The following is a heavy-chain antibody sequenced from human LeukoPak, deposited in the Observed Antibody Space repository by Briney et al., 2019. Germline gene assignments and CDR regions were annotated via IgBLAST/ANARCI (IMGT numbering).Heavy chain of an antibody. CDR2: INHSGSS. Sequence: SETLSLTCGVFGGSFSGYYWNWIRQPPGKGLEWIGEINHSGSSNYNPSLKSRVTISVDTSKNQFSLKLSSVTAADTAVYYCARASTALPDYWGQGTLVTVSS. V-gene: IGHV4-34*01. D-gene: IGHD5-18*01. CDR1: GGSFSGYY. CDR3: ARASTALPDY. J-gene: IGHJ4*02.